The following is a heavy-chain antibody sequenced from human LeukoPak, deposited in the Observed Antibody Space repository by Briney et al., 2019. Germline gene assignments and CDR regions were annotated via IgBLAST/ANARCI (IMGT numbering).Heavy chain of an antibody. Sequence: GGSLRLSCAASGFTFSSYAMSWVRQAPGKGLEWVSAISGSGGSTYYADSVKGRFTISRDNSKNTLYLQMNSLRAEDTAVYYCAKDLGYYCSSTSCSFDYWGQGTLVTVSS. J-gene: IGHJ4*02. CDR2: ISGSGGST. D-gene: IGHD2-2*01. V-gene: IGHV3-23*01. CDR3: AKDLGYYCSSTSCSFDY. CDR1: GFTFSSYA.